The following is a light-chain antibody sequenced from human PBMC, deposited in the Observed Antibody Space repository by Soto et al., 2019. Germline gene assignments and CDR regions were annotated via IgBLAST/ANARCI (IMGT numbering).Light chain of an antibody. J-gene: IGKJ1*01. V-gene: IGKV1-39*01. CDR2: AAT. CDR3: QQYNNWPRT. CDR1: QSINNY. Sequence: DIQMTQSPSSLSASLGDRVTITCRASQSINNYLNWYQQEEGKAPKLLIYAATSLQSGVPSRFSGSGSGTEFTLTISSLQSEDFAVYYCQQYNNWPRTFGQGTKVEIK.